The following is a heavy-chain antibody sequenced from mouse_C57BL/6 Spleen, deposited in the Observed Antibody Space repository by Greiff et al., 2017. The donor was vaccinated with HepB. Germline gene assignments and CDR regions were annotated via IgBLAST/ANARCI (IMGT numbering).Heavy chain of an antibody. CDR1: GYTFTDYN. V-gene: IGHV1-18*01. J-gene: IGHJ2*01. Sequence: VQLQQSGPELVKPGASVKIPCKASGYTFTDYNMDWVKQSHGKSLEWIGDINPNNGGTIYNQKFKGKATLTVDKSSSTAYMELRSLTSEDTAVYYCARKGYGSMSYYFDYWGQGTTLTVSS. CDR3: ARKGYGSMSYYFDY. D-gene: IGHD1-1*01. CDR2: INPNNGGT.